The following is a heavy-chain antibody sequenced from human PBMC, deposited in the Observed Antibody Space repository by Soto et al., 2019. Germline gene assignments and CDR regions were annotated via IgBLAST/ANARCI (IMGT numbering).Heavy chain of an antibody. D-gene: IGHD2-2*01. Sequence: QVQLVESGGGVVQPGRSLRLSCAASGFTFISYGMHWARQAPGKGLEWVAVIWYDGNNKYYADSVKGRFSIFRDKSKKTQCLQMNSLRAEDTAVYYCEREGGVPAAMVNWFDPWGQGTLVTVSS. J-gene: IGHJ5*02. CDR3: EREGGVPAAMVNWFDP. CDR1: GFTFISYG. CDR2: IWYDGNNK. V-gene: IGHV3-33*01.